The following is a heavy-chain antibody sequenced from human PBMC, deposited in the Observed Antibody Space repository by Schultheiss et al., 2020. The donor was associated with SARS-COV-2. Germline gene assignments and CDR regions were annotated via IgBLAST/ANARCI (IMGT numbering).Heavy chain of an antibody. CDR2: IRSDGTNK. J-gene: IGHJ4*02. D-gene: IGHD3-3*01. Sequence: GGSLRLSCAASGFTFSAFGMHWVRQAPGKGLEWVTFIRSDGTNKYYADSVKGRFTISRDNSKNTLYLQMNSLRVEDTAVYYCAREEEAYYDFWSGYSRSSSDYYFDNWGQGTLVTVSS. CDR1: GFTFSAFG. V-gene: IGHV3-30*02. CDR3: AREEEAYYDFWSGYSRSSSDYYFDN.